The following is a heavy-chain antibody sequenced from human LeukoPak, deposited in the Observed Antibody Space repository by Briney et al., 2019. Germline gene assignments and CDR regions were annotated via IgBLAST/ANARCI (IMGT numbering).Heavy chain of an antibody. V-gene: IGHV1-46*01. CDR2: INPSGGST. J-gene: IGHJ6*02. Sequence: ASVKVSCKASGYTFTSYYMHWVRQAPGQGLEWMGIINPSGGSTSYAQKFQGRVTMTRDTSTSTVYMELSSLRSEDTAVYYCATARLRLSNYYYGMDVWGQGTTVTVSS. CDR1: GYTFTSYY. CDR3: ATARLRLSNYYYGMDV. D-gene: IGHD5-12*01.